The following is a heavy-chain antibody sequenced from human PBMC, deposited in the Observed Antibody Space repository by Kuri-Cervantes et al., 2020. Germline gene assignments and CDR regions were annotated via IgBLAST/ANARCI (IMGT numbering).Heavy chain of an antibody. J-gene: IGHJ4*02. V-gene: IGHV1-18*01. Sequence: ASVKVSCKASGYTFTSYGISWVRQAPGQGLEWMGWISAYNGNTNYAQKLQGRVTMTTDTSTSTAYMELRSLRSGDTAVYYCARFGHTFGGVIVMAFDYWGQGTRVTCSS. CDR1: GYTFTSYG. CDR2: ISAYNGNT. D-gene: IGHD3-16*02. CDR3: ARFGHTFGGVIVMAFDY.